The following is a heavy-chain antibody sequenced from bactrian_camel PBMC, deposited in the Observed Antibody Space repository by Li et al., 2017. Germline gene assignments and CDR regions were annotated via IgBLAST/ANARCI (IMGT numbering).Heavy chain of an antibody. Sequence: HVQLVESGGGLVQPGGSLRLSCTASGFTFDEHDMGWYRQAPGKERERVAAIFPSGTGTIYAPAVKGRFTISQGNATNTVDLQMNGLKPEDTAMYYCAARSVGWCPLFEHWLGKRAYTPGGYFANWGQGTQVTVS. J-gene: IGHJ6*01. D-gene: IGHD1*01. V-gene: IGHV3S60*01. CDR2: IFPSGTGT. CDR1: GFTFDEHD. CDR3: AARSVGWCPLFEHWLGKRAYTPGGYFAN.